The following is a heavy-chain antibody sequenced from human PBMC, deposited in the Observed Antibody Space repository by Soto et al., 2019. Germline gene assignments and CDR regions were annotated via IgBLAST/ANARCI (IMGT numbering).Heavy chain of an antibody. Sequence: ASVKVSCKASGYTFTNNAIHWVRQALGQRLEWMGWINAANGNTKYSQKFKSRVTITRDTSASTAYMELSRLRSEDKAMYYCARDQVLMVYAIDYWGQGTLVTVSS. V-gene: IGHV1-3*01. CDR2: INAANGNT. CDR1: GYTFTNNA. D-gene: IGHD2-8*01. J-gene: IGHJ4*02. CDR3: ARDQVLMVYAIDY.